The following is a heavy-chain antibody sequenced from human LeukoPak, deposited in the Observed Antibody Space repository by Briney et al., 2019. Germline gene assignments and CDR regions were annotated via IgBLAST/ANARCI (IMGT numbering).Heavy chain of an antibody. Sequence: GGSLRLSCAASGFAFSSYWMHWVRQAPGKGLVWVSYIRGDGASTTYADSVKGRFTISRDNAKNTLYLQMNSLRVEDTAVYYCARANYYDISGYDYWGQGTLVTVSP. CDR3: ARANYYDISGYDY. D-gene: IGHD3-22*01. CDR2: IRGDGAST. J-gene: IGHJ4*02. V-gene: IGHV3-74*01. CDR1: GFAFSSYW.